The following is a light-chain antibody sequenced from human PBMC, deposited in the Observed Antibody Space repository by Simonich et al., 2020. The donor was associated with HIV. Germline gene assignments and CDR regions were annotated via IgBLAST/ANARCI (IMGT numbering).Light chain of an antibody. J-gene: IGLJ2*01. CDR2: EDS. CDR1: ALPKKS. Sequence: SYELTQPPSVSVSPGHTARITCSGDALPKKSASWYQQRSGQAPVLVIYEDSKRPSGIPERFSGSSSGTMATLTIRGAQVEDEADYYCYSTDSSDNSVFGGGTKLTVL. V-gene: IGLV3-10*01. CDR3: YSTDSSDNSV.